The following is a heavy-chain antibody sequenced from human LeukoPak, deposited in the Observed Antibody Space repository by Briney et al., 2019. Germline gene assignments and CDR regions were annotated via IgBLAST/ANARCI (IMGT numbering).Heavy chain of an antibody. CDR3: ARAQSLTAPAGTFANS. CDR1: GYTFTGYF. V-gene: IGHV1-2*02. Sequence: ASVKVSCKASGYTFTGYFLHWVRRAPGQGFEGVGGINPNSGGTYYTQRFQGRVTMTRDTSISTAYMELSSLRSDDTAVYYCARAQSLTAPAGTFANSWGQGTLVTVSS. D-gene: IGHD6-13*01. J-gene: IGHJ4*02. CDR2: INPNSGGT.